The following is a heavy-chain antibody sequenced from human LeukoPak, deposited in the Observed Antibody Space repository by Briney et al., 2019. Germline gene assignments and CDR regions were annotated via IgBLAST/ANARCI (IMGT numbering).Heavy chain of an antibody. CDR2: IDSDGSGT. Sequence: GGSLRLSCTASGFTFSNYWMHWVRQAPGKGLVWVSRIDSDGSGTKYADSVKGRFTISRDNAKNTLYLQMNSLRADNSALYHCARDRRTSGDYVYYGMNVWGQGTTVTVSS. V-gene: IGHV3-74*01. D-gene: IGHD4-17*01. J-gene: IGHJ6*02. CDR3: ARDRRTSGDYVYYGMNV. CDR1: GFTFSNYW.